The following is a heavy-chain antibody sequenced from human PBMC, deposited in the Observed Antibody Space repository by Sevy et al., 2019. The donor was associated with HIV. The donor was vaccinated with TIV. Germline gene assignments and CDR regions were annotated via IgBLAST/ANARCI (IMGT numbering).Heavy chain of an antibody. CDR1: GFTPSTYG. V-gene: IGHV3-33*01. D-gene: IGHD2-8*01. CDR3: ARDPRMYGDYLLAYFDY. CDR2: IGYDGNNK. J-gene: IGHJ4*02. Sequence: GGSLRLSCAGSGFTPSTYGMHWVRQAPGKGVEWVAVIGYDGNNKYYADSVKGRFTISRDNSKNTLFLQMDSLRAEDTAVYYCARDPRMYGDYLLAYFDYWGQGALVTVSS.